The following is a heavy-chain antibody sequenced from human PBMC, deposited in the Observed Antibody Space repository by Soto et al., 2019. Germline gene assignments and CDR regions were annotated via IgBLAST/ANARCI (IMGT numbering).Heavy chain of an antibody. CDR2: ISSSSSYT. V-gene: IGHV3-11*06. CDR3: ARDSVRTIFWVVVTYYDGMDV. J-gene: IGHJ6*02. D-gene: IGHD3-3*01. CDR1: GFTFSDYY. Sequence: GGSLRLSCAASGFTFSDYYMSWIRQAPGQGLGWVSYISSSSSYTNYDDSVKSRFTISRDNAKNSLYLQMHSLRAEDTAVYYFARDSVRTIFWVVVTYYDGMDVWGQGTTVTGSS.